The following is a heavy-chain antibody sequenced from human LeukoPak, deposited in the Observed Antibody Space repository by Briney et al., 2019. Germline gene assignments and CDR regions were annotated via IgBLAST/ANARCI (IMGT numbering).Heavy chain of an antibody. Sequence: SETLSLTCTVSGGSISSYYWSWIRQPPGKGLEWIGSVYTSGSTNYNPSLRSRVTISVDTSKNQFSLNLSSVTAADTAVYYCAREGVTIFGGVDYWGQGTLVTVSS. CDR1: GGSISSYY. V-gene: IGHV4-4*08. CDR2: VYTSGST. J-gene: IGHJ4*02. D-gene: IGHD3-3*01. CDR3: AREGVTIFGGVDY.